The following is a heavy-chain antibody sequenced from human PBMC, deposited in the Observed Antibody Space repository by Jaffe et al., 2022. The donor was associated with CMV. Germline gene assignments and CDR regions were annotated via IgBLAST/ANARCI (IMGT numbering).Heavy chain of an antibody. CDR1: GGSFSGYY. J-gene: IGHJ5*02. D-gene: IGHD1-26*01. Sequence: QVQLQQWGAGLLKPSETLSLTCAVYGGSFSGYYWSWIRQPPGKGLEWIGEINHSGSTNYNPSLKSRVTISVDTSKNQFSLKLSSVTAADTAVYYCARWHSGSPLPQDYSGGGWFDPWGQGTLVTVSS. CDR2: INHSGST. V-gene: IGHV4-34*01. CDR3: ARWHSGSPLPQDYSGGGWFDP.